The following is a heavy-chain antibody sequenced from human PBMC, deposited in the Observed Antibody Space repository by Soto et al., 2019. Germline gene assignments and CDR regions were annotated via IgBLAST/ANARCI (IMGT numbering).Heavy chain of an antibody. CDR3: ARDLSYYDILTGSSGNWFGP. D-gene: IGHD3-9*01. CDR2: INSDGSST. J-gene: IGHJ5*02. Sequence: PGGSLRLSCAASGFTFSSYWMHWVRQAPGKGLVWVSRINSDGSSTSYADSVKGRFTISRDNAKNTLYLQMNSLRAEDTAVYYCARDLSYYDILTGSSGNWFGPWGQGTLVTVSS. V-gene: IGHV3-74*01. CDR1: GFTFSSYW.